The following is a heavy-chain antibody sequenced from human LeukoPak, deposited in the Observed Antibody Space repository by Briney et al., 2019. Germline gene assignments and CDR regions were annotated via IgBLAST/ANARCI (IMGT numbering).Heavy chain of an antibody. CDR1: GFSVRTNY. J-gene: IGHJ4*02. V-gene: IGHV3-11*01. Sequence: GGSLRLSCAASGFSVRTNYMSWIRQAPGKGLEWVSYISSSGSTIYYADSVKGRFTISRDNAKNSLYLQMNSLRAEDTAVYYCARGDSSGYFSFDYWGQGTLVTVSS. CDR2: ISSSGSTI. CDR3: ARGDSSGYFSFDY. D-gene: IGHD3-22*01.